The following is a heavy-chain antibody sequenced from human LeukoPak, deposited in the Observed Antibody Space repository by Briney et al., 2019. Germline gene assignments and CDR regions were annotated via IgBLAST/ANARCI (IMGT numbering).Heavy chain of an antibody. CDR3: AKEGDYCSSTSCYFFDY. D-gene: IGHD2-2*01. CDR1: GFTFSSYS. CDR2: ISSSSSTI. Sequence: GGSLRLSCAASGFTFSSYSMNWVRQAPGKGLEWVSYISSSSSTIYYANSVKGRFTISRDNAKNSLYLQMNSLRAEDTAVYYCAKEGDYCSSTSCYFFDYWGQGTLVTVSS. J-gene: IGHJ4*02. V-gene: IGHV3-48*01.